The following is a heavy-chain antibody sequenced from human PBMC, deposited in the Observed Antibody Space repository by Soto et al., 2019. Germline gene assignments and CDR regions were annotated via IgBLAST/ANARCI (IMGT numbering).Heavy chain of an antibody. CDR2: INPSGGST. J-gene: IGHJ6*02. CDR3: ARERGAADTHYYYYYGMDV. D-gene: IGHD6-13*01. CDR1: GYTFTSYY. V-gene: IGHV1-46*01. Sequence: QVQLVQSGAEVKKPGASVKVSCKASGYTFTSYYMHWVRQAPGQGLEWMGRINPSGGSTSYAQKFQGRVTMTRDTSTSTVYMELSSLRSEDTAVYYCARERGAADTHYYYYYGMDVWGQGTTVTVS.